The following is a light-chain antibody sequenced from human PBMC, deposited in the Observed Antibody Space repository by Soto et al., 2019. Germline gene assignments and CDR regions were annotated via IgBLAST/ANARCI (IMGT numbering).Light chain of an antibody. J-gene: IGLJ2*01. CDR2: DNN. Sequence: QSVLTQPPSVSAAPGQKVTISCSGSSSNIGTYYVSWYQHVPGTAPKLLIYDNNERPSGIPDRFSGSKSGTSATLGITGLQXEDEADYHCGTWDSSLSAVVFGGGTKVTVL. V-gene: IGLV1-51*01. CDR1: SSNIGTYY. CDR3: GTWDSSLSAVV.